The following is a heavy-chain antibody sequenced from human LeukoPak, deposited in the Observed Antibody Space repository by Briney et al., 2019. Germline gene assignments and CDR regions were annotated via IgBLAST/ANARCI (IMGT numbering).Heavy chain of an antibody. J-gene: IGHJ4*02. CDR1: RFTFSGFA. V-gene: IGHV3-23*01. D-gene: IGHD2-15*01. CDR2: IRDSGGTT. CDR3: ARGDTVVVVAGNYLDY. Sequence: GGSLRLSCVASRFTFSGFAMSWVRQAPGKGLEWFSTIRDSGGTTYYADSVKGRFTISRDTSKNTLDLQMNSLSVEDTAVYYCARGDTVVVVAGNYLDYWGQGSMVTVSS.